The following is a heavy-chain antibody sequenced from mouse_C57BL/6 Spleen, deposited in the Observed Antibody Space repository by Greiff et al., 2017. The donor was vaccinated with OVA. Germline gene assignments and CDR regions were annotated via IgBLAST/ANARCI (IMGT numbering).Heavy chain of an antibody. CDR2: IRLKSDNYAT. Sequence: EVQVVESGGGLVQPGGSMKLSCVASGFTFSNYWMNWVRQSPEKGLEWVAQIRLKSDNYATHYAESVKGRFTISRDDSKSSVYLQMNNLRAEDTGIYYCPGYDGYYPHAMDYWGQGTSVTVSS. CDR1: GFTFSNYW. J-gene: IGHJ4*01. CDR3: PGYDGYYPHAMDY. D-gene: IGHD2-3*01. V-gene: IGHV6-3*01.